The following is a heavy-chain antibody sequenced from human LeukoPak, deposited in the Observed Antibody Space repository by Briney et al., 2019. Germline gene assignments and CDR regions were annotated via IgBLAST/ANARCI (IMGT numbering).Heavy chain of an antibody. CDR1: GFTFSSYA. CDR3: ARDKRRYSYGQASYLDY. J-gene: IGHJ4*02. V-gene: IGHV3-30*04. Sequence: AGGSLRLSCAASGFTFSSYAMHWVRQAPGKGLEWVAVISYDGSSKYYADSVKGRFTISRDNSKNTLYLQMNSLRAEDTAVYYCARDKRRYSYGQASYLDYWGQGTLVTVSS. CDR2: ISYDGSSK. D-gene: IGHD5-18*01.